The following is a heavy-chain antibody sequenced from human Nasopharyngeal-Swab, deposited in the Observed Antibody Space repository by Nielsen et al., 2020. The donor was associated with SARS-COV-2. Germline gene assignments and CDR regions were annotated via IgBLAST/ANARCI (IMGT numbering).Heavy chain of an antibody. CDR1: GFTFSSYW. Sequence: GVLKISGAASGFTFSSYWMSWVRQAPGKGLEWVANIKQDGSEKYYVDSVKGRFTISRDNAKNSLYLQMNSLRAEDTAVYYCARVGLGYNWNYFDPHYYYGMDVWGQGTTVTVSS. V-gene: IGHV3-7*03. J-gene: IGHJ6*02. D-gene: IGHD1-7*01. CDR3: ARVGLGYNWNYFDPHYYYGMDV. CDR2: IKQDGSEK.